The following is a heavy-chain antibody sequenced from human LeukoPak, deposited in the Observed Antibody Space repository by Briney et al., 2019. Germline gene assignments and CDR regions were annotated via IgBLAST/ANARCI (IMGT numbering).Heavy chain of an antibody. CDR1: GFTFRNFG. D-gene: IGHD1-1*01. CDR2: IWYDGSNK. V-gene: IGHV3-33*01. Sequence: GGSLRLSCAASGFTFRNFGMHWVRQAPGKGLEWVAVIWYDGSNKIYADSVKGRFTVSRDNSKNALYLQMNSLRAEDTAVYYCARDRGERKYFDYWGQGTLVIVSS. CDR3: ARDRGERKYFDY. J-gene: IGHJ4*02.